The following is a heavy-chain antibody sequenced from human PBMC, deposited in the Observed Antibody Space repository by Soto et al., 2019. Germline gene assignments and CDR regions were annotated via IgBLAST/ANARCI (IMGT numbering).Heavy chain of an antibody. CDR3: XTPSHYDNGGYYLPXXX. V-gene: IGHV1-69*01. D-gene: IGHD3-22*01. J-gene: IGHJ4*02. CDR1: GGTFSSYA. CDR2: IIPIFGTP. Sequence: HVQLVQSGAEVKKPGSSVKVSCKASGGTFSSYAISWVRQAPGQGLEWMGGIIPIFGTPKYAQKFQGRVTIIADESTTTAYMELTSLRSEDTAVXXXXTPSHYDNGGYYLPXXXWGQGTXVXXSS.